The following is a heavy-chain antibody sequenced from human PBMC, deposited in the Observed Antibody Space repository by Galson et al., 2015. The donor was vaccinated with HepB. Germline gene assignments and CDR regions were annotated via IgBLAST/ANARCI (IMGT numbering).Heavy chain of an antibody. Sequence: SLRLSCAASGFTFSTYSMTWVRQAPGKGLEWVSYISSSGGTIYYADSVKGRFTISRDNAQNSLDLQTNSLRAEDTAVYYCARGDSYYDSSGHFYRFFQHWGQGTLVIVSS. J-gene: IGHJ1*01. D-gene: IGHD3-22*01. CDR3: ARGDSYYDSSGHFYRFFQH. CDR2: ISSSGGTI. V-gene: IGHV3-48*04. CDR1: GFTFSTYS.